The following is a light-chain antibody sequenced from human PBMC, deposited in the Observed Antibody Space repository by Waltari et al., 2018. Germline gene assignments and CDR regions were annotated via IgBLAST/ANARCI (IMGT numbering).Light chain of an antibody. Sequence: KTATLTCGGQNIETKSVNWYQQKPGQAPVLVMFYDSDRPAGIPDRFSGSNSGNTATLTITWVEDGDEADYHCQVWDDTTNSGVFGGGTRLTVL. CDR3: QVWDDTTNSGV. CDR1: NIETKS. J-gene: IGLJ3*02. CDR2: YDS. V-gene: IGLV3-21*01.